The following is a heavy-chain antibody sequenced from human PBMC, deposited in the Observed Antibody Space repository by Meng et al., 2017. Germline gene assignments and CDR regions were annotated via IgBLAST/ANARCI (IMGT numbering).Heavy chain of an antibody. CDR1: GCTFSNYA. Sequence: GGSLRLSCAASGCTFSNYAMSWVRQAPGKGLEWVSDIRGSIRGSGPSTYYADSVKGRFTISRDNSKNTLYLQMDSLRAEDTAVYYCAKEIYSGSYYVWNYWGQGTLVTVSS. D-gene: IGHD1-26*01. V-gene: IGHV3-23*01. CDR2: IRGSIRGSGPST. CDR3: AKEIYSGSYYVWNY. J-gene: IGHJ4*02.